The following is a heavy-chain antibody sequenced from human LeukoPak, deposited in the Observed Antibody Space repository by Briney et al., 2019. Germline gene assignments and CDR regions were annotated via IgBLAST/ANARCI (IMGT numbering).Heavy chain of an antibody. D-gene: IGHD2-2*01. Sequence: LGESLKISCKGSGYSFTSYWIGWVRQMPGKGLEWMGIIYPGDSDTRYSPSFQGQVTISADKSISTAYLQWSSLKASDTAMYYCARHLVPGYCSSTSCYADAFDIWGQGTMVTVSS. CDR3: ARHLVPGYCSSTSCYADAFDI. CDR2: IYPGDSDT. J-gene: IGHJ3*02. CDR1: GYSFTSYW. V-gene: IGHV5-51*01.